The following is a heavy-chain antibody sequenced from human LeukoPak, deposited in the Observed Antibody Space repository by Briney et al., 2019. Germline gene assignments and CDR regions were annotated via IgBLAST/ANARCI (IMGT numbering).Heavy chain of an antibody. J-gene: IGHJ4*02. D-gene: IGHD3-16*01. CDR1: GFRFRTSD. V-gene: IGHV3-13*01. CDR3: VRGGEIGFDY. CDR2: IASTGET. Sequence: GGSVTLSCAPSGFRFRTSDMHWVRQASGRGVEWVSSIASTGETYYAPSVKGRVTISRENAKNSVFLQMNSLGAGDTAVYHCVRGGEIGFDYWGQGTLVTVSS.